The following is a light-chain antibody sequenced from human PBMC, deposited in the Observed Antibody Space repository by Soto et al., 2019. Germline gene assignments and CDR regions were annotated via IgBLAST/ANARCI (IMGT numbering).Light chain of an antibody. V-gene: IGKV1-39*01. CDR3: QQSHSTPYT. J-gene: IGKJ2*01. CDR2: AAS. CDR1: QSINSY. Sequence: DIPMTQSPSSLSASVGDRVTITCRASQSINSYLNWYLQKPGKAPKLLIYAASSLQSGVPSRFSGSGSGTDLTLTISSLQPEDFATYDCQQSHSTPYTFGQGTKLEIK.